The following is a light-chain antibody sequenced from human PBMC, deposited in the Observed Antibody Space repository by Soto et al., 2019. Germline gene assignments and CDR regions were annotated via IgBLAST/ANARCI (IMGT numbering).Light chain of an antibody. Sequence: DIQMTQSPSSLSASLGDRVTITCRASQNIDNYLNWYQHKPWKAPKLLIYSTFTLQSGVPSRFSGSGSGTEFTLTISSLQPEDFATYFCQESYTGPAVSFGGGTKVDIK. CDR1: QNIDNY. CDR2: STF. CDR3: QESYTGPAVS. J-gene: IGKJ4*01. V-gene: IGKV1-39*01.